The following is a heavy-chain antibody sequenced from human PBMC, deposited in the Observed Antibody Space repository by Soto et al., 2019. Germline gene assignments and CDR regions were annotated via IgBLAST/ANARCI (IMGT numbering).Heavy chain of an antibody. CDR3: AKDYSTVTTDPLSVVLFDY. J-gene: IGHJ4*02. V-gene: IGHV3-23*01. Sequence: VGSLRLSCAASGFTFSSYAMSWVRQAPGKGLEWVSIITSDGRTYYADSVKGRFTISRDNSKNTVYLQMNSLRAEDTAVYYCAKDYSTVTTDPLSVVLFDYWGQGALVTVSS. CDR2: ITSDGRT. CDR1: GFTFSSYA. D-gene: IGHD4-17*01.